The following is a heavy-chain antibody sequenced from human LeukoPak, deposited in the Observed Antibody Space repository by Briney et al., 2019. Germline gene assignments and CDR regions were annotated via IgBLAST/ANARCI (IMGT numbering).Heavy chain of an antibody. D-gene: IGHD3-22*01. V-gene: IGHV4-61*01. CDR1: GGSFSSGSYY. CDR2: IYYSGST. J-gene: IGHJ4*02. Sequence: SETLSLTCTVSGGSFSSGSYYWSWIRQPPGKGLEWIGNIYYSGSTKYNLSLKSRVTISVDTSKNQFSLKLSSVTAADTAVYYCARTYYYDSSGYYIIDYWGQGTLVTVSS. CDR3: ARTYYYDSSGYYIIDY.